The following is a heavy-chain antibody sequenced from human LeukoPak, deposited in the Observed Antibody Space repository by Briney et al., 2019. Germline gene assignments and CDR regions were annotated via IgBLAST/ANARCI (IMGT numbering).Heavy chain of an antibody. D-gene: IGHD6-19*01. Sequence: GGSLRLSCVASGFDFSTYAMHWVRQAPGKGLEWVAIMSYGGDIQYTDSVKGRFTISRDNSENTVYLQMNNLRTEDTAVYHCARDWGSSDSYNWFGPWGQGTLVTVSS. CDR2: MSYGGDIQ. CDR3: ARDWGSSDSYNWFGP. V-gene: IGHV3-30*03. J-gene: IGHJ5*02. CDR1: GFDFSTYA.